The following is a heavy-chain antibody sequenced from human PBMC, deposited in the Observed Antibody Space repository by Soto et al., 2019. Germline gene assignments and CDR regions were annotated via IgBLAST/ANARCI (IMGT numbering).Heavy chain of an antibody. CDR2: MYYSGST. J-gene: IGHJ6*03. CDR1: GGSISGHY. CDR3: ARGPYYDLIWNYYYMDV. V-gene: IGHV4-59*08. D-gene: IGHD3-16*01. Sequence: QVQLQESGPGLVKPSETLSLSCSVSGGSISGHYWSWVRQTPGKGLERIGYMYYSGSTNYNPSHKSRVTISVDTSKNHFSLRLTSVTAADTAVYYCARGPYYDLIWNYYYMDVWGKGTTVTVSS.